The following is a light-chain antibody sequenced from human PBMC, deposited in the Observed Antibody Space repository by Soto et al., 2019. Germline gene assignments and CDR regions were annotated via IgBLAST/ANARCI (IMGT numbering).Light chain of an antibody. CDR1: QSVSSY. V-gene: IGKV3-11*01. J-gene: IGKJ1*01. CDR3: QQRSNWPRT. CDR2: GAS. Sequence: EIVLTQSPATLSLSPGERATLSCRASQSVSSYLAWYQQKPGQAPRLLISGASTGATGIPARFSGSGSGTDFTLTISSLEPEDFALYYCQQRSNWPRTFGQGTKVDIK.